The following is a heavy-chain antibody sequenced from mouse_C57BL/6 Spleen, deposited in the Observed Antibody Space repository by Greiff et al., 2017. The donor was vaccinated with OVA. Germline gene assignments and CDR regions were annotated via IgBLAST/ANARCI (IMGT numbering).Heavy chain of an antibody. D-gene: IGHD2-3*01. Sequence: EVNVVESGGGLVKPGGSLKLSCAASGFTFSSYAMSWVRQTPEKRLEWVATISDGGSYTYYPDNVKGRFTISRDNAKNNLYLQMSHLKSEDTAMYYCAREGDGYSAWFAYWGQGTLVTVSA. J-gene: IGHJ3*01. V-gene: IGHV5-4*01. CDR3: AREGDGYSAWFAY. CDR2: ISDGGSYT. CDR1: GFTFSSYA.